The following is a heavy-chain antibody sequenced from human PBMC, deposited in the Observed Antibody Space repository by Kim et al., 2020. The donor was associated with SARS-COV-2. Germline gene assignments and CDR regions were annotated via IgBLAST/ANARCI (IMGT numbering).Heavy chain of an antibody. V-gene: IGHV3-43*01. CDR1: GFTFDDYT. J-gene: IGHJ6*02. D-gene: IGHD3-10*01. CDR2: ISWDGGST. CDR3: AKDQYPDVSFGPPYYYYGMDV. Sequence: GGSLRLSCAASGFTFDDYTMHWVRQAPGKGLEWVSLISWDGGSTYYADSVKGRFTISRDNSKNSLYLQMNSLRTEDTALYYCAKDQYPDVSFGPPYYYYGMDVWGQGTTVTVSS.